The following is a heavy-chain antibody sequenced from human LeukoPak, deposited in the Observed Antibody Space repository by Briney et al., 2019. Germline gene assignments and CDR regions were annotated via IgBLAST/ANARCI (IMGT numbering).Heavy chain of an antibody. CDR1: GGSISSYY. J-gene: IGHJ6*02. D-gene: IGHD2-15*01. V-gene: IGHV4-59*01. Sequence: PSETLSLTCTVSGGSISSYYWSWIRQPPGKGLEWIGYIYYSGSTNYNPSLKSRVTISVDTSKNQFALKLSSVTAADTAVYYCARGGCSGGSCYCYYYYYGMDVWGQGTTVTVSS. CDR3: ARGGCSGGSCYCYYYYYGMDV. CDR2: IYYSGST.